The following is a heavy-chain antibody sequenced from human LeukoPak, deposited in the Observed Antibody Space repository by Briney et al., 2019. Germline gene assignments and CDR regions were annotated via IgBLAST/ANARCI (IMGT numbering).Heavy chain of an antibody. CDR3: ARVDRYYFYLDV. CDR2: IMPMFGAP. Sequence: GASVKVSCKASGGSFSTYTITWVRQAPGQGLEWMGGIMPMFGAPSYAQKFQGSVTVTTDESTSTAYMEMRSLRFEDTAIYYCARVDRYYFYLDVWGKGTTVTVSS. V-gene: IGHV1-69*05. J-gene: IGHJ6*03. CDR1: GGSFSTYT.